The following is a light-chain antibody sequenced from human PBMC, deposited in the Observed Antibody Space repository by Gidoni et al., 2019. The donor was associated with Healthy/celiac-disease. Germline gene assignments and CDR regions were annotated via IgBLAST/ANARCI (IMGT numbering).Light chain of an antibody. CDR1: RSVSSSY. V-gene: IGKV3-20*01. CDR3: QHYGSSPRT. Sequence: EIGLKQSPGTLSLSPGERATLSCRASRSVSSSYLAWYQQKPGQAPRLLIYGASSRATGIPDRFRGSGSGTDFTLTISRLEPEAFAVYYCQHYGSSPRTFGQGTKVEIK. CDR2: GAS. J-gene: IGKJ1*01.